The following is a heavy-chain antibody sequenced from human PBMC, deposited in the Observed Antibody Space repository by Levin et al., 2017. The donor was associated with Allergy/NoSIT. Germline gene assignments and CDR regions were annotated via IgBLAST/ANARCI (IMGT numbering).Heavy chain of an antibody. V-gene: IGHV3-49*03. D-gene: IGHD2-2*02. CDR2: IRSKAYGGTT. Sequence: PGGSLRLSCTASGFTFGDYAMSWFRQAPGKGLEWVGFIRSKAYGGTTEYAASVKGRFTISRDDSKSIAYLQMNSLKTEDTAVYYCTRAPQLRYGPPRNSFDYWGQRALVTVS. J-gene: IGHJ4*02. CDR1: GFTFGDYA. CDR3: TRAPQLRYGPPRNSFDY.